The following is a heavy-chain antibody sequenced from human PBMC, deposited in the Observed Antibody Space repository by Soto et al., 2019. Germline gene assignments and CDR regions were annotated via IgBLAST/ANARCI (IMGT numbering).Heavy chain of an antibody. J-gene: IGHJ4*02. CDR1: VASISVNW. CDR3: ARHVAVPRTRGFDY. D-gene: IGHD2-15*01. CDR2: IYHSGTT. V-gene: IGHV4-4*02. Sequence: QVQLQESGPGLVKPSGTRSLTCAAAVASISVNWWGWARQAPGKGLEWIGEIYHSGTTYYNPSLKGRVIILVDKSASQISLTLSSVTAADTAVYYCARHVAVPRTRGFDYWGQGALVAVSS.